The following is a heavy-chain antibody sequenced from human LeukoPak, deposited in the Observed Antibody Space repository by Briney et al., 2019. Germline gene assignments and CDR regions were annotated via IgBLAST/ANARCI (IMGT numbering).Heavy chain of an antibody. CDR2: IYYGGST. V-gene: IGHV4-59*01. CDR1: GGSISSYY. J-gene: IGHJ3*02. CDR3: ARAPIVVVVAATTPDAFDI. D-gene: IGHD2-15*01. Sequence: SETLSLTCTVSGGSISSYYWSWIRQPPGKGLEWIGYIYYGGSTNYNPSLKSRVTISVDTSKNQFSLKLSSVTAADTAVYYCARAPIVVVVAATTPDAFDIWGQGTMVTVSS.